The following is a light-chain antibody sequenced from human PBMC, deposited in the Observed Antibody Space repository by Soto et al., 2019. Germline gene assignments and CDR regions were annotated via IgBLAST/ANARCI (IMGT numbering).Light chain of an antibody. CDR3: QHYGSSPLT. CDR2: GAS. Sequence: DVVMTQTPLSLSVAPGQPASISCKSSQSLLHITGETFLFWYLQKPGQSPQLLIYGASTRATGIPDRFSGGGSGAEFTPTISRLEPEDFAVYYCQHYGSSPLTFGGGTKVDI. CDR1: QSLLHITGETF. V-gene: IGKV2-29*01. J-gene: IGKJ4*01.